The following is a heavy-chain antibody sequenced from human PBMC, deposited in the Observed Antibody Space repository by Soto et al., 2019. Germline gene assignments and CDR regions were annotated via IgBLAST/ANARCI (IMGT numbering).Heavy chain of an antibody. CDR3: ASALGVTTTFQYYSSSYGMDV. Sequence: GGSLRLSCAASGFTVSSNYMSWVRQAPGKGLEWVSVIYSGGSTYYADSVKGRFTISRDNSKNTLYLQMDSLRAEDTAVYYCASALGVTTTFQYYSSSYGMDVWGTGTTVTVSS. V-gene: IGHV3-53*01. CDR2: IYSGGST. CDR1: GFTVSSNY. D-gene: IGHD4-17*01. J-gene: IGHJ6*04.